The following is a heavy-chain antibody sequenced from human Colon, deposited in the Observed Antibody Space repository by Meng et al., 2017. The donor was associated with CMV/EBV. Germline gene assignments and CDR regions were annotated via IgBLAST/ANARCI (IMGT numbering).Heavy chain of an antibody. J-gene: IGHJ4*02. V-gene: IGHV4-34*01. CDR3: ALYDFWSGYLGY. D-gene: IGHD3-3*01. CDR2: INHSGST. CDR1: GGSFSGYY. Sequence: LETLSLTCAVYGGSFSGYYWSWIRQPPGKGLEWIGEINHSGSTNYNPSLKSRVTISVDTSKNQFSLKLSSVTAADTAVYYCALYDFWSGYLGYWGQGTLVTVSS.